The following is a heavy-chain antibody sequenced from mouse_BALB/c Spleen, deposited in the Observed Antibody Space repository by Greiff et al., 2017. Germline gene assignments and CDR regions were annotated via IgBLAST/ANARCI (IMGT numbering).Heavy chain of an antibody. Sequence: QVQLQQSGAELVRPGTSVKVSCKASGYAFTNYLIEWVKQRPGQGLEWIGVINPGSGGTNYNEKFKGKATLTADKSSSTAYMQLSSLTSDDSAVYYCARRGTGVDYWGQGTTLTVSS. V-gene: IGHV1-54*01. J-gene: IGHJ2*01. CDR3: ARRGTGVDY. CDR2: INPGSGGT. CDR1: GYAFTNYL. D-gene: IGHD2-14*01.